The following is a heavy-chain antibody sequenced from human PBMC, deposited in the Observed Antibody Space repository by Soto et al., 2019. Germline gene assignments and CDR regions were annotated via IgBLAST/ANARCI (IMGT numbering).Heavy chain of an antibody. D-gene: IGHD6-19*01. Sequence: QVQLVQSGTEVKKPGASVKVSCKTSGYSFANQAINWVRQAPGQGLAWVGWVSGRSGNANYAETVRGRVTMPTDTPTGTACLELRALTTDDTAVYYCARGYDSSAYFFPLGDGMDVWGQGTTSTVS. CDR2: VSGRSGNA. J-gene: IGHJ6*02. CDR3: ARGYDSSAYFFPLGDGMDV. CDR1: GYSFANQA. V-gene: IGHV1-18*01.